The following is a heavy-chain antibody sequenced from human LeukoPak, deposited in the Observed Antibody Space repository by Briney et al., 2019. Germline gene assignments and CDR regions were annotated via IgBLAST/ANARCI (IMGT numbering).Heavy chain of an antibody. CDR1: GGSFSGYY. V-gene: IGHV4-34*01. Sequence: SETLSLTCAVYGGSFSGYYWSWIRQPPGKGLEWIGEINHSGSTNYNPPLKSRVTISVDTSKNQFSLKLSSVTAADTAVYYCARVPWFDPWGQGTLVTVSS. J-gene: IGHJ5*02. CDR3: ARVPWFDP. CDR2: INHSGST.